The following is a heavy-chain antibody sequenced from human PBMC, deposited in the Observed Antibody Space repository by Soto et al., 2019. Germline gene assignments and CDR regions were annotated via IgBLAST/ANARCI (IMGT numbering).Heavy chain of an antibody. D-gene: IGHD3-9*01. CDR2: IYYSGST. V-gene: IGHV4-31*03. Sequence: QVQLQESGPGLVKPSQTLSLTCTVSGGSISSGGYYWSWLRQHPGMGLEWIGYIYYSGSTYYNPSLMSRVTISVDTSKNQFSLKLRSVTAADTAVYYCWGDRITISLYGMDVWGQGTTVTVSS. CDR3: WGDRITISLYGMDV. CDR1: GGSISSGGYY. J-gene: IGHJ6*02.